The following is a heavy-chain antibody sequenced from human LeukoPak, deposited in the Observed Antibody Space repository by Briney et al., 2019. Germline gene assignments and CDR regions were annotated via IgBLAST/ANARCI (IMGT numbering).Heavy chain of an antibody. CDR1: GYSFTSYW. CDR3: ARHDSSGYPDYYYYYMDV. V-gene: IGHV5-51*01. CDR2: IYPGDSDT. Sequence: GESLKISCEGSGYSFTSYWSGWVGQMPGTGLEWMGIIYPGDSDTRYSPSFQGQVTISADKSISTAYLQWSSLKASDTAMYYCARHDSSGYPDYYYYYMDVWGKGTTVTVSS. J-gene: IGHJ6*03. D-gene: IGHD3-22*01.